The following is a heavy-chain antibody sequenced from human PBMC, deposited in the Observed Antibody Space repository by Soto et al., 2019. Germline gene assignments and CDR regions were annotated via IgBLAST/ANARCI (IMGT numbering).Heavy chain of an antibody. CDR3: AREQVATTYGVTYSFDY. CDR2: IWYDGSNK. D-gene: IGHD5-12*01. V-gene: IGHV3-33*01. J-gene: IGHJ4*02. Sequence: GGSLRLSCAASGFTFSSYGMHWVRQAPGKGLEWVAVIWYDGSNKYYADSVKGRFTISRDNSKNTLYLQMNSLRAEDTAVYYCAREQVATTYGVTYSFDYWGQGTLVTVSS. CDR1: GFTFSSYG.